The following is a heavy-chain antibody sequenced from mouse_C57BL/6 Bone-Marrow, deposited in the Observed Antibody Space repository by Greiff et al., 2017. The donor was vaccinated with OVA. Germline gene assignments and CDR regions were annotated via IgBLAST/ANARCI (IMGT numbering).Heavy chain of an antibody. J-gene: IGHJ4*01. CDR2: INPKNGGT. Sequence: VQLQQSGPELVKPGASVKISCKASGYTFTDYYMNWVKQSHGKSLEWIGDINPKNGGTSYNQKFKGKATLTVDKSSSTAYMELRSLTSEDSAVYYCARESNYGGYAMDYWGQGTSVTVSS. CDR3: ARESNYGGYAMDY. D-gene: IGHD2-5*01. CDR1: GYTFTDYY. V-gene: IGHV1-26*01.